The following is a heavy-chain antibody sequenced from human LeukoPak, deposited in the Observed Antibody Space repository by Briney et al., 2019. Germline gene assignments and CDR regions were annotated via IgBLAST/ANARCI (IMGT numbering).Heavy chain of an antibody. CDR1: GGSFSGYY. CDR2: INHSGST. Sequence: SETLSLTCAVYGGSFSGYYWSWILQPPGKGLEWIGEINHSGSTNYNPSLKSRVTISVDTSKNQFSLKLSSVTAADTAVYYCARGRGIAAAGTFQHWGQGTLVTVSS. CDR3: ARGRGIAAAGTFQH. V-gene: IGHV4-34*01. D-gene: IGHD6-13*01. J-gene: IGHJ1*01.